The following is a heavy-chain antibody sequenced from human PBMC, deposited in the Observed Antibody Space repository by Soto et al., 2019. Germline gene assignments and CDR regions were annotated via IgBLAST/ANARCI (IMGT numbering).Heavy chain of an antibody. CDR1: GFTFSSYV. CDR3: ARDVRGVNYYYYYGMHV. J-gene: IGHJ6*02. Sequence: QVQLVESGGGVVQPGRSLRLSCAASGFTFSSYVMHWVRQAPGKGLEWVAVISYDGSNKYYADSVKGRFTISRGNSKNTLYLQMNSLRAEDTAVYYCARDVRGVNYYYYYGMHVWGQGTTVTVSS. D-gene: IGHD3-10*01. V-gene: IGHV3-30-3*01. CDR2: ISYDGSNK.